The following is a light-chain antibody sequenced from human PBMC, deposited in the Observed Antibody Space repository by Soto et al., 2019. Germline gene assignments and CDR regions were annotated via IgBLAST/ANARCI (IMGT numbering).Light chain of an antibody. CDR1: SSDVGSYNY. CDR3: SSYTSTNTLI. Sequence: QSALTQPASVSGSPGQSITISCTGTSSDVGSYNYVSWYQQNPGKAPKLIIHDVSNRPSGVSNRFSGAKSGNTASLTISGLQAEDEANYYCSSYTSTNTLIFGGRTKLTVL. J-gene: IGLJ2*01. V-gene: IGLV2-14*01. CDR2: DVS.